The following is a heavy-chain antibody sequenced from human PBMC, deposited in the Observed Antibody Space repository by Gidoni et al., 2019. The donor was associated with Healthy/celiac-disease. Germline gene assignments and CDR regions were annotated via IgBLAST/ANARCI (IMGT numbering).Heavy chain of an antibody. D-gene: IGHD4-17*01. CDR2: ISAYNGNT. V-gene: IGHV1-18*01. J-gene: IGHJ2*01. CDR1: GYTFTSYG. CDR3: ARTPYGDYSPGGYFDL. Sequence: QVQLVQSGAEEKKPGASVKVTCKASGYTFTSYGISWVRQAPGQGLEWMGWISAYNGNTNYAQKLQGRVTMTTDTSTSTAYMELRSLRSDDTAVYYCARTPYGDYSPGGYFDLWGRGTLVTVSS.